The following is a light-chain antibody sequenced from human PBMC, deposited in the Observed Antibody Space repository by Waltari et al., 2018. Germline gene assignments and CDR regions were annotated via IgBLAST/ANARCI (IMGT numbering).Light chain of an antibody. V-gene: IGKV1-39*01. CDR1: QSIISS. CDR3: QQSYSTPV. Sequence: DIQMTQSPSSLSASVGDRVTITCRASQSIISSLNWYQQRPGKAPKLLIYAASSLQSGVPSRFSGSGSGTDVTLTITSLQPEDFATYYCQQSYSTPVFGGGTKVEVK. J-gene: IGKJ4*01. CDR2: AAS.